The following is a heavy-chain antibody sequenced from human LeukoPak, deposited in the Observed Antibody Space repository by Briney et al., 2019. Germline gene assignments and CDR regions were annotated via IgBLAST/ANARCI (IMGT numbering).Heavy chain of an antibody. CDR1: GFTFRDYP. J-gene: IGHJ1*01. CDR2: ISSAGGTT. D-gene: IGHD5-12*01. Sequence: GGSLRLSCSASGFTFRDYPIHWVRQAPGEGLQYVSAISSAGGTTYYADSVRGRFTISRDNSKNTLYLQMSSLKAEDTALYYCVKVGDSGYGEYYQHWGQGTLVTVSS. V-gene: IGHV3-64D*06. CDR3: VKVGDSGYGEYYQH.